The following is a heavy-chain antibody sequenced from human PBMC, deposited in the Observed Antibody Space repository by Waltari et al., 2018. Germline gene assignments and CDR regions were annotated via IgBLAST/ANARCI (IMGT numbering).Heavy chain of an antibody. CDR3: AREVGGSSWSTTPRGDAFDI. D-gene: IGHD6-13*01. J-gene: IGHJ3*02. Sequence: QLQLRESGPGLLKPSETLSLTCSVSGDSIGSGYYYWCWIRPAPGKGLEWIGSIYFAGSTYYNPSLKSRLTISVDTSKNQFSLRLSSVTAADTAVYYCAREVGGSSWSTTPRGDAFDIWGQGTMVTVSS. CDR2: IYFAGST. V-gene: IGHV4-39*07. CDR1: GDSIGSGYYY.